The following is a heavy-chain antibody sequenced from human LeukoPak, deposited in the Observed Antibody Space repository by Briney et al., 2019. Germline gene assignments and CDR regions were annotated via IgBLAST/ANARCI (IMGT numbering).Heavy chain of an antibody. CDR2: ISGSGGST. Sequence: GGSLRLSCAASGFTFSSYAMSWVHQAPGKGLEWVSAISGSGGSTYYADSVKGRFTISRDNSKNTLYLQMNSLRAEDTAVYYCAKGLRPGYRYFDYWGQGTLVTVSS. CDR1: GFTFSSYA. J-gene: IGHJ4*02. CDR3: AKGLRPGYRYFDY. D-gene: IGHD5-18*01. V-gene: IGHV3-23*01.